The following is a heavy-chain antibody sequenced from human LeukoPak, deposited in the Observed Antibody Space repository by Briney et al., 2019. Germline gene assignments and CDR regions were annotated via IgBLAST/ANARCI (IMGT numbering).Heavy chain of an antibody. J-gene: IGHJ1*01. CDR1: GFTFSDYY. CDR2: ITNSGTTI. V-gene: IGHV3-11*01. Sequence: GGSLRLSCAASGFTFSDYYMSWIRQAPGKGLEWVSYITNSGTTIYYADSVKGRFTISRDNAKNSLYLQMNSLRAEDTAVYYCARDGHYDILTGYFQDWGQGTLVTVSS. D-gene: IGHD3-9*01. CDR3: ARDGHYDILTGYFQD.